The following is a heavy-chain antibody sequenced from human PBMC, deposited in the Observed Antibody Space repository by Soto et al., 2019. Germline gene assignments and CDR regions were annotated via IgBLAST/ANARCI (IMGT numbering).Heavy chain of an antibody. CDR3: ERHKAYDYQLRFDP. D-gene: IGHD5-12*01. CDR2: ISSSSSYI. CDR1: GFTFSSYS. J-gene: IGHJ5*02. V-gene: IGHV3-21*01. Sequence: GGSLRLSCAASGFTFSSYSMNWVRQAPGKGLEWVSSISSSSSYIYYADSVKGRFTISRDNAKNSLYLQMNSLRAEDTAVYYCERHKAYDYQLRFDPWGQGTLVTVSS.